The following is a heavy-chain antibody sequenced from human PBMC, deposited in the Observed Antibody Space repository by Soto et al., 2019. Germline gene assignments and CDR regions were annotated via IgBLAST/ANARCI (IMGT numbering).Heavy chain of an antibody. CDR3: ARDLIGYCSSTSCYGVNWFDP. V-gene: IGHV1-3*01. CDR1: GYTFTSYA. D-gene: IGHD2-2*01. J-gene: IGHJ5*02. CDR2: INAGNGNT. Sequence: ASVKVSCKASGYTFTSYAMHWVRQAPGQRLEWMGWINAGNGNTKYSQKFQGRVTITRGTSASTAYMELSSLGSEDTAVYYCARDLIGYCSSTSCYGVNWFDPWGQGTLVTVSS.